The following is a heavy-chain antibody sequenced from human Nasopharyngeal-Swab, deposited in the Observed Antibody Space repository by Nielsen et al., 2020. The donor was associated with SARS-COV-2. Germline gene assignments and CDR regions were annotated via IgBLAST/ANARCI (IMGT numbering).Heavy chain of an antibody. CDR3: TTDFYFDY. J-gene: IGHJ4*02. CDR1: GFIFSASA. CDR2: IGDKDHNYAT. V-gene: IGHV3-73*01. Sequence: GGSLRLSCAASGFIFSASAMHWVRQAPGKGLEWLGRIGDKDHNYATTYGASVKGRFTISRDDSKNTAFLQMDSLKTEDMALYYCTTDFYFDYWGQGTLVTVSS.